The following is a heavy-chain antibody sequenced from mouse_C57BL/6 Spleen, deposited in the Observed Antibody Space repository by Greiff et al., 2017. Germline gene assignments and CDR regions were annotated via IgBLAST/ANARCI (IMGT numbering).Heavy chain of an antibody. J-gene: IGHJ3*01. V-gene: IGHV14-4*01. D-gene: IGHD1-1*01. CDR3: TTGTTRAY. CDR2: IDPENGDT. Sequence: EVQLQQSGAELVRPGASVKLSCTASGFNIKDDYMHWVKQRPEQGLEWIGWIDPENGDTEYASKFQGKATITADTSSNTAYLQLSSLTSEDTAVYYCTTGTTRAYWGQGTLVTVSA. CDR1: GFNIKDDY.